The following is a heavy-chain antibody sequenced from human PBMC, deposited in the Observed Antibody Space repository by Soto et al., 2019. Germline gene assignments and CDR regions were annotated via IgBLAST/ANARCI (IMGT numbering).Heavy chain of an antibody. D-gene: IGHD3-10*01. J-gene: IGHJ5*01. CDR3: ARDSADFYGPGSYSPRWFDS. CDR2: ISGDAYST. CDR1: GFNFHTYA. Sequence: EVQLLESGGGLVQPGGSLRLSCAASGFNFHTYAMNWVRQAPGRGLEWVSGISGDAYSTYYDDSVDGRFTISRDNSQNTLFLQMHRLRVEDTAVYYCARDSADFYGPGSYSPRWFDSWGQGALVTVSS. V-gene: IGHV3-23*01.